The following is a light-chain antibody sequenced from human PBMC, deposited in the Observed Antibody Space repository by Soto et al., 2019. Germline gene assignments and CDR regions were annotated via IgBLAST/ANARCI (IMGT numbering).Light chain of an antibody. Sequence: QSVLTQPPSASGTPGQRVTISCSGSSSNIGSNTVTWYQQLPGTAPKALIYNNNQRPSGVPDRFSGSKSGTSASLAISGLQSEDEGDYYCAAWDDSLSGVTFGGGTKVTVL. CDR2: NNN. J-gene: IGLJ2*01. V-gene: IGLV1-44*01. CDR1: SSNIGSNT. CDR3: AAWDDSLSGVT.